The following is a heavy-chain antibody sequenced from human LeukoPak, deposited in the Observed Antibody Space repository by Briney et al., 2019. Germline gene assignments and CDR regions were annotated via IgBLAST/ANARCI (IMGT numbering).Heavy chain of an antibody. CDR1: GFTFSSYA. J-gene: IGHJ4*02. D-gene: IGHD5-18*01. CDR3: AKDLYTYGTTPLDY. V-gene: IGHV3-23*01. Sequence: GGSLRLSCAASGFTFSSYAMSWVRQAAGKGLEWVSSISSSGGSTYYADSVKGRFTISRDYSKNTLNLQMNSLRAEDTAVYYCAKDLYTYGTTPLDYWGQGILVTVSS. CDR2: ISSSGGST.